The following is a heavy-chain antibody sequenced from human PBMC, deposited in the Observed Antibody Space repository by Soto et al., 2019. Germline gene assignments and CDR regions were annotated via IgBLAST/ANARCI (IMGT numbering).Heavy chain of an antibody. CDR1: GGTFSSYA. CDR3: ARSQGSSTSLEIYYYYYYGMDV. Sequence: QVQLVQSGAEVKKPGSSVKVSCKASGGTFSSYAISWVRQAPGQGLEWMGGIIPISGTANYAQKFQGRVTITAYASTSTAYMELSRLRSEDTAVYYCARSQGSSTSLEIYYYYYYGMDVWGQGTTVTVSS. J-gene: IGHJ6*02. CDR2: IIPISGTA. D-gene: IGHD2-2*01. V-gene: IGHV1-69*01.